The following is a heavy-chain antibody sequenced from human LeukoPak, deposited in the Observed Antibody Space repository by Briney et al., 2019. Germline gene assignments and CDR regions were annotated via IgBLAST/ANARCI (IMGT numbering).Heavy chain of an antibody. Sequence: ASVKVSCKASGYTFTGYYMHWVRQAPGQGLEWMGWINPNSGGTNYAQKFQGRVTMTRDTSISTAYMELSRLRSDDTAVYYCAREGLSHYDSSGYLPGDYWGQGTLVTVSS. CDR2: INPNSGGT. D-gene: IGHD3-22*01. CDR3: AREGLSHYDSSGYLPGDY. J-gene: IGHJ4*02. V-gene: IGHV1-2*02. CDR1: GYTFTGYY.